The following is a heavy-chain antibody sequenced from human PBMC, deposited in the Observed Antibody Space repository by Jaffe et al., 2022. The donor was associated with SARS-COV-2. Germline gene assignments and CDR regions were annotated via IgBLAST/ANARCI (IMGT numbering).Heavy chain of an antibody. V-gene: IGHV5-51*01. CDR1: GYKFASYW. J-gene: IGHJ3*02. CDR3: GRPQHYDILTASPGPFDI. Sequence: EVQLAQSGAEVKKPGESLKISCTGSGYKFASYWIAWVRQVPGKGLEWMGIIYPGDSGTRYSPSFQGQVAMSVDKSISTAYLQWSSLKASDTAMYYCGRPQHYDILTASPGPFDIWGQGTMVTVSS. D-gene: IGHD3-9*01. CDR2: IYPGDSGT.